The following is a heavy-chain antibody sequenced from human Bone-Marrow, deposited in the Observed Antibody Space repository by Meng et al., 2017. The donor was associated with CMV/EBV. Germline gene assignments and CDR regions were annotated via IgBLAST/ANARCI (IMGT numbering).Heavy chain of an antibody. CDR2: INPTAGDT. Sequence: YPFTAFFLPWVRQGPGRGLEWLGSINPTAGDTHYARKFQGRVTMTRATSINTVYMDLNSLTSDDTATYYCARAGGGNWGVYSAYDYWGQGTLVTVSS. J-gene: IGHJ4*02. CDR3: ARAGGGNWGVYSAYDY. CDR1: YPFTAFF. V-gene: IGHV1-2*02. D-gene: IGHD3-16*01.